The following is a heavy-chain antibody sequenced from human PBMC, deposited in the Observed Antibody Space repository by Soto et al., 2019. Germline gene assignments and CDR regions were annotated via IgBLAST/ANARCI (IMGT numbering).Heavy chain of an antibody. V-gene: IGHV3-23*01. J-gene: IGHJ4*02. CDR1: GFTFRTYA. Sequence: PEGYLRLSCPASGFTFRTYAMSWVRQAPGKRLQWVSTISGSGASTYYGVSVKGRFTVSRDNSENTLFLQMDSLRAEEAAVYYYSKGDLLAAVAHFDYWGQGTLVTVSS. D-gene: IGHD2-15*01. CDR2: ISGSGAST. CDR3: SKGDLLAAVAHFDY.